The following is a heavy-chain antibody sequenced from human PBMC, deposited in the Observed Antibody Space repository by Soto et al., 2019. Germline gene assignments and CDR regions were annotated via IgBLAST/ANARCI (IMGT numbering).Heavy chain of an antibody. V-gene: IGHV1-69*01. J-gene: IGHJ6*02. Sequence: QVQLVQSGAEVKKPGSSVKVSCKASGGTFSSYAISWVRQAPGQGLEWMGGIIPIFGTANYAQKFQGRVTITADESTSTASRELSSLRSEDTAVYYCARGDNWNYVWGGYYGMDVWGQGTTVTVSS. CDR3: ARGDNWNYVWGGYYGMDV. D-gene: IGHD1-7*01. CDR1: GGTFSSYA. CDR2: IIPIFGTA.